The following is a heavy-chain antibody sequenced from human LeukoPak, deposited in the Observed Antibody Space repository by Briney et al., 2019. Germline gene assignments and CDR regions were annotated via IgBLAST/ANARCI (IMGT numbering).Heavy chain of an antibody. CDR3: ARDGPVVRGSRTIDY. CDR1: GYTFSAYY. Sequence: ASVKVSCKASGYTFSAYYIHWVRQAPGQGLEWMGWISAYNGNTNYAQKLQGRVTMTTDTSTSTAYMELRSLRPDDTAVYYCARDGPVVRGSRTIDYWGQGTLVTVSS. CDR2: ISAYNGNT. J-gene: IGHJ4*02. V-gene: IGHV1-18*04. D-gene: IGHD3-10*01.